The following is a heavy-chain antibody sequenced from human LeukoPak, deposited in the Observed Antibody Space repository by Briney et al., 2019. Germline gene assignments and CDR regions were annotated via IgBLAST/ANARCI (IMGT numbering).Heavy chain of an antibody. D-gene: IGHD3-10*01. J-gene: IGHJ4*02. CDR2: INHSGST. V-gene: IGHV4-34*01. CDR3: ARRLLLWFGDHRGGFDY. Sequence: PGGSLRLSCAASGFTFSSYAMTWVRQPPGKGLEWIGEINHSGSTNYNPSLKSRVTISVDTSKNQFSLKLSSVTAADTAVYYCARRLLLWFGDHRGGFDYWGQGTLVTVSS. CDR1: GFTFSSYA.